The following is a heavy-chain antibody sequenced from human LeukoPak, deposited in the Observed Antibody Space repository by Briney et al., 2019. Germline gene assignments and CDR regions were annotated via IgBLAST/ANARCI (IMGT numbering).Heavy chain of an antibody. D-gene: IGHD3-22*01. CDR3: ARHDSSGYNYFDY. CDR2: IYYSGST. J-gene: IGHJ4*02. CDR1: GGSISSYY. Sequence: SETLSLTCTVSGGSISSYYWSWIRQPPGKRLEWIGYIYYSGSTNYNPSLKSRVTISVDTSKNQFSLKLSSVTAADTAVYYCARHDSSGYNYFDYRGQGTLVTVSS. V-gene: IGHV4-59*08.